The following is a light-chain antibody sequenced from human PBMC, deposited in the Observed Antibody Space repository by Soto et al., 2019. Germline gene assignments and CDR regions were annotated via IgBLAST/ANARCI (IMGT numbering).Light chain of an antibody. V-gene: IGKV3-15*01. Sequence: DIALTQSPGPLSLSPGERATLSCKASQSVGSSYLAWYQQQPGRSPRLLIYGASTRAIGIPARFSGGGSGTEFTLTISSLQSEDFAVYYCQQYNNWITFGQGTRLEI. J-gene: IGKJ5*01. CDR3: QQYNNWIT. CDR2: GAS. CDR1: QSVGSSY.